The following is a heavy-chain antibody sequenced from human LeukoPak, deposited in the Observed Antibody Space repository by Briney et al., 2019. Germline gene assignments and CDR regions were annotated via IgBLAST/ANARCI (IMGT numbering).Heavy chain of an antibody. CDR3: ARGVQLLWFGEPPWDV. CDR1: GFTFSTNA. D-gene: IGHD3-10*01. CDR2: ISGRTGST. V-gene: IGHV3-23*01. Sequence: GGSLRLSCAASGFTFSTNAMSWVRQAPGKGLEWVSAISGRTGSTYYADSVKGRFTISRDNSKNTLYLQMNSLRAEDTAVYYCARGVQLLWFGEPPWDVWGQGTTVTVSS. J-gene: IGHJ6*02.